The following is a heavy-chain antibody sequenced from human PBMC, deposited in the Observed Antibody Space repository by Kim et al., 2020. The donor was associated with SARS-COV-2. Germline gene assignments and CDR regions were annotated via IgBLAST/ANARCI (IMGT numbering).Heavy chain of an antibody. Sequence: SETLSLTCTVSGGSISSSSYYWGWIRQPPGKGLEWIGSIYYSGSTYYNPSLKSRVTISVDTSKNQFSLKLSSVTAADTAVYYCASRYCSSTSCYSIWFDPWGQGTLVTVSS. CDR1: GGSISSSSYY. CDR2: IYYSGST. V-gene: IGHV4-39*01. D-gene: IGHD2-2*02. J-gene: IGHJ5*02. CDR3: ASRYCSSTSCYSIWFDP.